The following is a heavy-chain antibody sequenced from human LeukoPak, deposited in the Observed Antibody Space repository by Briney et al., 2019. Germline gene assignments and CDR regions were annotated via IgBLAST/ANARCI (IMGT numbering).Heavy chain of an antibody. CDR1: GGTFSSYA. J-gene: IGHJ4*02. CDR3: ARVRERGFSGYDWRHFDY. D-gene: IGHD5-12*01. V-gene: IGHV1-69*01. CDR2: IIPIFGTA. Sequence: GSSVKVSCKASGGTFSSYAISWMRQAPGQGLEWMGGIIPIFGTANYAQKFQGRVTITADESTSTAYMELSSLRSEDTAVYYCARVRERGFSGYDWRHFDYWGQGALVTVSS.